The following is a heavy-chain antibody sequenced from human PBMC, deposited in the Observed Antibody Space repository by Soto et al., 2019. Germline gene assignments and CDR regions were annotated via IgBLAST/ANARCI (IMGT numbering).Heavy chain of an antibody. Sequence: GGSLRLSCAASGFTFSSYAMSWVRQAPGKGLEWVSAISGSGGSTYYADSVKGRFTISSDNSKNTLYLQMNSLRAEDTAVYYCAKDLGMEFWSGSYHYWGQGTLVTVSS. J-gene: IGHJ4*02. CDR2: ISGSGGST. V-gene: IGHV3-23*01. CDR1: GFTFSSYA. CDR3: AKDLGMEFWSGSYHY. D-gene: IGHD3-3*01.